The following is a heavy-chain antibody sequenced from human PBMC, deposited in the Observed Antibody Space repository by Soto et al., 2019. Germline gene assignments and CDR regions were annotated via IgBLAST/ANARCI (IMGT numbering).Heavy chain of an antibody. V-gene: IGHV3-7*03. CDR2: IKQDGSET. J-gene: IGHJ6*01. CDR3: AREKYSASGYSPSFYYYGRDV. Sequence: GGSLRLSCAASGFTFSSYWMSWVRQAPGKGLEWVANIKQDGSETYYVDSVKGRFTISRDNAKNSLSLQMNSLRAEDTAVYYCAREKYSASGYSPSFYYYGRDVLLQEXTVAVSS. CDR1: GFTFSSYW. D-gene: IGHD6-6*01.